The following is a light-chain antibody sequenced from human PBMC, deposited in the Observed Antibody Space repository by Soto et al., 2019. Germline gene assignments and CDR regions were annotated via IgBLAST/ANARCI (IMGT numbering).Light chain of an antibody. Sequence: QSVLTQPASVSGSPGQSITFSCTATSNDIGGYNYVSWFQHHPDKAPKLIIYEVYDRPSGVSNRISGSKSGNTASLTISGLQPEDEADYYCSSYTTNHTRVFGGGTKLTVL. CDR1: SNDIGGYNY. CDR3: SSYTTNHTRV. V-gene: IGLV2-14*01. CDR2: EVY. J-gene: IGLJ3*02.